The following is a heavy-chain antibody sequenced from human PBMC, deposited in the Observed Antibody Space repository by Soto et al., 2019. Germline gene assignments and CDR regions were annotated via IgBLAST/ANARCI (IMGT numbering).Heavy chain of an antibody. V-gene: IGHV4-31*03. D-gene: IGHD3-10*01. Sequence: QVQLQASGPGLGKPSQTLSLTCTVSGVSISSGGYDWSRIRQHPGKGLEWLGYTYYCGSTYYNPALKSRVTISGDTSKNQCSLKLSSVAAADTAVSYCARVFGFGGMDVWGQGTTVTVSS. CDR1: GVSISSGGYD. J-gene: IGHJ6*02. CDR3: ARVFGFGGMDV. CDR2: TYYCGST.